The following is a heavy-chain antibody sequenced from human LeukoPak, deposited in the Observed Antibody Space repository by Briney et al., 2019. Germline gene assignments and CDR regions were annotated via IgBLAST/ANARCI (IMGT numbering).Heavy chain of an antibody. CDR2: ISGSGAGT. CDR1: AFTFSSYG. CDR3: ARVRGGNRGDAFDI. D-gene: IGHD4-23*01. Sequence: GGSLRLSCVASAFTFSSYGMGWVRQAPGKGLDWVSSISGSGAGTYYADSVKGRFTISRDNSKNTLYVQMKSLGAEDTALYYCARVRGGNRGDAFDIWGQGTMVTVSS. J-gene: IGHJ3*02. V-gene: IGHV3-23*01.